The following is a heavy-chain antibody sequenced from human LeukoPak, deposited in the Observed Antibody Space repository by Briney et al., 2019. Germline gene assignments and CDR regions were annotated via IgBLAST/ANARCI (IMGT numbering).Heavy chain of an antibody. V-gene: IGHV1-69*05. J-gene: IGHJ4*02. Sequence: SVKVSCKASGGTFSSYAISWVRQAPGQGLEWMGGIIPIFGTANYAQEFQGRVTITTDESTSTAYMELSSLRSEDTAVYYCARTAETIYYYDSSGYEPTFDYWGQGTLVTVSS. CDR3: ARTAETIYYYDSSGYEPTFDY. D-gene: IGHD3-22*01. CDR2: IIPIFGTA. CDR1: GGTFSSYA.